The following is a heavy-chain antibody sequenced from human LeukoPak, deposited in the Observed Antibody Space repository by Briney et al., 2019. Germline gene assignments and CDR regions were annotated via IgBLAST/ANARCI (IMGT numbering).Heavy chain of an antibody. CDR3: ARGQYSGSYYPYYYYYYMDV. CDR1: GGSISSYY. V-gene: IGHV4-59*01. Sequence: SETLSLTCTVSGGSISSYYWSWIRQPPGKGLEWIGYIYYSGSTNYNPSLKSRVTISVDTSKNQFSLKLSSVTAADTAVYYCARGQYSGSYYPYYYYYYMDVWGKGTTVTVSS. D-gene: IGHD1-26*01. J-gene: IGHJ6*03. CDR2: IYYSGST.